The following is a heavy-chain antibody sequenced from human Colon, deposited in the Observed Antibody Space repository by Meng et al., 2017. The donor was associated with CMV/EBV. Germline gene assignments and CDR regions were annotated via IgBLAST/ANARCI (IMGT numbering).Heavy chain of an antibody. V-gene: IGHV3-7*01. CDR3: ARDKPSGGAGTFDY. J-gene: IGHJ4*02. D-gene: IGHD1-1*01. CDR1: TFTFSISS. CDR2: QQDGSEK. Sequence: GESLKISCGASTFTFSISSKTSVRSREGAGVGGQNQQDGSEKYCVDSVKGRVTISRDNAKNSLYLQMNSLRAEDTAVYYCARDKPSGGAGTFDYWGQGTLVTVSS.